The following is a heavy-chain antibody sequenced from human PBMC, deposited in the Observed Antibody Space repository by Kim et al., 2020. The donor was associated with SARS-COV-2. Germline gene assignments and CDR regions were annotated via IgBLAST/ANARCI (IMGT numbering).Heavy chain of an antibody. V-gene: IGHV3-30-3*01. CDR2: ISYDGSNK. Sequence: GGSLRLSCAASGFTFSSYAMHWVRQAPGKGLEWVTVISYDGSNKFYADSVKGRFTISRDNSNNTLYLQMSSLRAEDTAVYYCARASWSTPPGYWGQGTLVTVSS. J-gene: IGHJ4*02. D-gene: IGHD2-15*01. CDR1: GFTFSSYA. CDR3: ARASWSTPPGY.